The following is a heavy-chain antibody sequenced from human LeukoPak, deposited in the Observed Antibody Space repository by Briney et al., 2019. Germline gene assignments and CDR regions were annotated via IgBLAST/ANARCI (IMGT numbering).Heavy chain of an antibody. D-gene: IGHD1-26*01. Sequence: GGSLRLSCAASGFTFSSYTMNWVRLAPGKGLEWVSSISNSGSYIYYADSVEGRFTLSRDNAKNSLYLQMNSLRAEDTAVYYCARAPERYYFDYWGQGTLVTVSS. V-gene: IGHV3-21*01. CDR3: ARAPERYYFDY. J-gene: IGHJ4*02. CDR1: GFTFSSYT. CDR2: ISNSGSYI.